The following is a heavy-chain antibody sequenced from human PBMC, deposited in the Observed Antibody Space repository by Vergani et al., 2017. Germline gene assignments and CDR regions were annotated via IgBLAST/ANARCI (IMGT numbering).Heavy chain of an antibody. CDR2: IWYDGSNK. CDR1: GFTFSSYG. CDR3: AREWGTRSRHETKNYYYMDV. V-gene: IGHV3-33*01. Sequence: QVQLVESGGGVVQPGRSLRLSCAASGFTFSSYGMHWVRQAPGKGLEWVAVIWYDGSNKYYADSVKGRFTISRDNSKNTLYLQMNSLRAEDTAVYYCAREWGTRSRHETKNYYYMDVWGKGTTVTVSS. J-gene: IGHJ6*03. D-gene: IGHD1-1*01.